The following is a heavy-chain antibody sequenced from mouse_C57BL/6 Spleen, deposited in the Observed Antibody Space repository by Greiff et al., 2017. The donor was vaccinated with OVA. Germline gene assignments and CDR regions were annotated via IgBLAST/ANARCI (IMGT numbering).Heavy chain of an antibody. J-gene: IGHJ3*01. CDR2: IYPGSGST. CDR3: ARGQYDGSSGVDD. Sequence: QVQLPQPGAELVKPGASVKMSCTASGYTFTSYWITWVTQRPGQGLEWIGDIYPGSGSTNYNEKFKSKATLTVDTSSSTAYMQLSSLTSEDSAVDYWARGQYDGSSGVDDWGQGTLVTVA. D-gene: IGHD1-1*01. CDR1: GYTFTSYW. V-gene: IGHV1-55*01.